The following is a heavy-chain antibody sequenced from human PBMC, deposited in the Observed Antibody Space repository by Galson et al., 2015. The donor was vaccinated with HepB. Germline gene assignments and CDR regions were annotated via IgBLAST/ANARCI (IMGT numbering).Heavy chain of an antibody. D-gene: IGHD2-2*01. J-gene: IGHJ6*03. Sequence: SLRLSCATSGFTFGDYAMSWVRKAPGEGLEWVSATSGRGISKYYADSVRGRFTISRDNSKKTLYLQMDSLRAEDTAVYYCAKSPGYCSSFDCPLDFYYYMDVWGKGTTVTVSS. CDR1: GFTFGDYA. V-gene: IGHV3-23*01. CDR3: AKSPGYCSSFDCPLDFYYYMDV. CDR2: TSGRGISK.